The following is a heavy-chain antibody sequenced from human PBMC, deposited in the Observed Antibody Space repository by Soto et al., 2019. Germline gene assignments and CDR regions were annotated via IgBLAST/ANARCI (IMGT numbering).Heavy chain of an antibody. Sequence: GGSLRLSCAASGFTFSSYGVHWVRQAPGKGLEWVALISFDGSNTYYADSVKGRFTISRDNSQNTLYLQMHSLRAEDASLYYCGAGQFFSDYWGQGALVTVSS. CDR1: GFTFSSYG. CDR2: ISFDGSNT. CDR3: GAGQFFSDY. D-gene: IGHD6-19*01. V-gene: IGHV3-30*03. J-gene: IGHJ4*02.